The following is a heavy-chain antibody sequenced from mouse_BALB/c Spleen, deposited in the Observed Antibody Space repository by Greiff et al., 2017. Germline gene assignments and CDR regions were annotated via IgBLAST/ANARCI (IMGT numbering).Heavy chain of an antibody. CDR3: AKMGTRMITTGLYAMDD. Sequence: VKLMESGPGLVAPSQSLSITCTVSGFSLTSYGVSWVRQPPGKGLEWLGVIWGDGSTNYHSALISRLSISKDNSKSQVFLKLNSLQTDDTATYYCAKMGTRMITTGLYAMDDWGEGNSVTVSS. CDR1: GFSLTSYG. V-gene: IGHV2-3*01. J-gene: IGHJ4*01. CDR2: IWGDGST. D-gene: IGHD2-4*01.